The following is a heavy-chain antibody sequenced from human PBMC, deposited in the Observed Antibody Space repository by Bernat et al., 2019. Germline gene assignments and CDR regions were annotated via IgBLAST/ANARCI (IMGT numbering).Heavy chain of an antibody. J-gene: IGHJ4*02. CDR2: IKQDGSEK. V-gene: IGHV3-7*01. Sequence: EVQLVESGGGLVQPGGSLRLSCAASGFTFSSYWMSWVRQAPGKGLEWVANIKQDGSEKYYVESVKGRFTISRDNAKNSLYLQMNSLTAEDTAVYYCARRFDYGDYLSPFDYWGQGTLVTVSS. CDR1: GFTFSSYW. CDR3: ARRFDYGDYLSPFDY. D-gene: IGHD4-17*01.